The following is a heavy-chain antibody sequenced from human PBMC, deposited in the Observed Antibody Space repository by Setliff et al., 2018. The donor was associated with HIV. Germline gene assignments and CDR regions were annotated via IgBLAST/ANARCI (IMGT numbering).Heavy chain of an antibody. V-gene: IGHV4-38-2*01. D-gene: IGHD3-22*01. Sequence: SETLSLTCAVSGYSISSGYYWGWIRQPPGKGLEWIGSIYHSGSTYYNPSLKSRVTISVDTSKNQFSLKLSSVTAADTAVYYCARVGWDYYDSSGVGEFDYWGQGTTVTVSS. CDR3: ARVGWDYYDSSGVGEFDY. CDR2: IYHSGST. J-gene: IGHJ4*02. CDR1: GYSISSGYY.